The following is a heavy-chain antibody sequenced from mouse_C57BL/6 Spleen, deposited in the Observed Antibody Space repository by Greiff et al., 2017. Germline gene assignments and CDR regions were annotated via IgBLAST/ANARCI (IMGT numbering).Heavy chain of an antibody. D-gene: IGHD1-1*01. CDR3: ASSYGSSPYYYAMDY. CDR2: IDPEDGET. CDR1: GFNINDYY. V-gene: IGHV14-2*01. Sequence: EVQLQQSGAELVKPGASVKLSCTASGFNINDYYMHWVKQRTEQGLEWIGRIDPEDGETKYAPKFQGKATITADTSSNTAYLQLSSLTSEDTAVYYGASSYGSSPYYYAMDYWGQGTSVTVSS. J-gene: IGHJ4*01.